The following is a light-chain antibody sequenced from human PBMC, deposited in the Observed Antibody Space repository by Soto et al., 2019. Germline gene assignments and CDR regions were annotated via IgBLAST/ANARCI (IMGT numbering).Light chain of an antibody. CDR2: EVS. CDR3: SSYAGSNNFGV. J-gene: IGLJ1*01. V-gene: IGLV2-8*01. CDR1: SSDVGGYNY. Sequence: QSVLTQPPSASGSPGQSVTFSCTGTSSDVGGYNYVSWYQQHPGKAPKLMIYEVSKRPSGVPDRFSGSKSGNTASLTVSGLQAEDEADYYCSSYAGSNNFGVFGTGTKLTVL.